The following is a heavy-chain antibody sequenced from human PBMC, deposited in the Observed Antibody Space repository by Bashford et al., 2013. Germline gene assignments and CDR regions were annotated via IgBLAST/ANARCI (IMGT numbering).Heavy chain of an antibody. Sequence: GGSVRLSCAASGFTFSSYAMSWVRQAPGKGLEWVSAISGSGGSTYYADSVKGRFTISRDNSKNTLYLQMNSLRAEDTAVYYCAKDSGYYYGSGSYPQTFDYWGQGTLVHRLL. CDR2: ISGSGGST. CDR1: GFTFSSYA. J-gene: IGHJ4*02. V-gene: IGHV3-23*01. D-gene: IGHD3-10*01. CDR3: AKDSGYYYGSGSYPQTFDY.